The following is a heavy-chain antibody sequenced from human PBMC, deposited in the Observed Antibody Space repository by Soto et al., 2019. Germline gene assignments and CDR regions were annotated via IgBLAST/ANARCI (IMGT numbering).Heavy chain of an antibody. Sequence: QVQLVQSGAEVKKPGSSVKVSCKASGGTFSSYTISWVRQAPGQGLERMGRIIPILGIANYAQKFQGRVKITEDKSTSTAYMELSSLRSEDTAVYYCAGARGYSYGYSGFWGQGTLVTVSS. CDR1: GGTFSSYT. D-gene: IGHD5-18*01. J-gene: IGHJ4*02. CDR2: IIPILGIA. V-gene: IGHV1-69*02. CDR3: AGARGYSYGYSGF.